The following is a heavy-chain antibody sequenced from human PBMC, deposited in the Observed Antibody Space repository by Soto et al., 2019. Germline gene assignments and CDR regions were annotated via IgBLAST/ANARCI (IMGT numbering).Heavy chain of an antibody. CDR3: ARGGIFGQGSPQLLHSHYMDV. Sequence: QVQLQQWGAGLLKPSETLSLTCAVYGGSFSGYYWSWIRQPPVKGLEWIGEINHSGSTNYNPSLKRRVTISVDTSKNQFSLKLSSVTAADTAVYYCARGGIFGQGSPQLLHSHYMDVWGKGTTVTVSS. CDR2: INHSGST. D-gene: IGHD2-2*01. CDR1: GGSFSGYY. J-gene: IGHJ6*03. V-gene: IGHV4-34*01.